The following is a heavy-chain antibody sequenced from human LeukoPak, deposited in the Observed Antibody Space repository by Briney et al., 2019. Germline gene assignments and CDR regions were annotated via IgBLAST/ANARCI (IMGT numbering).Heavy chain of an antibody. CDR3: AREHAYDFWSGYYESSGGYFDY. Sequence: SETLSLTCTVSGGSISSGGYYGSWIRQHPGKGLEWIGYIYYSGSTYYNPSLKSRVTISVDTSKNQFSLKLRSVTAADTAVYYCAREHAYDFWSGYYESSGGYFDYWGQGTLVTVSS. J-gene: IGHJ4*02. CDR2: IYYSGST. D-gene: IGHD3-3*01. CDR1: GGSISSGGYY. V-gene: IGHV4-31*03.